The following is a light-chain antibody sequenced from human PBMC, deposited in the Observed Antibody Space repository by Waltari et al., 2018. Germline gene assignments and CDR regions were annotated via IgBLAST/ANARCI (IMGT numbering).Light chain of an antibody. Sequence: DIVMTQSPDSLAVSLGERATITCKSSQSVLYSNNKNYVAWYQQKPGRPTKLLIYWASTRESGVPDRFSGSGSGTDFTLTISSLQAEDVAVYYCHQYYTTPPSFGGGTKVEIK. CDR3: HQYYTTPPS. CDR1: QSVLYSNNKNY. J-gene: IGKJ4*01. V-gene: IGKV4-1*01. CDR2: WAS.